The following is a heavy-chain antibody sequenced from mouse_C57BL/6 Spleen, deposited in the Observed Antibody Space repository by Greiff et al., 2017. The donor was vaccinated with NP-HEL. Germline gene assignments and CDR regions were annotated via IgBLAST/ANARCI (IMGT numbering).Heavy chain of an antibody. V-gene: IGHV1-59*01. CDR3: ASYSNFFYAMDY. D-gene: IGHD2-5*01. CDR2: IDPSDSYT. CDR1: GYTFTSYW. Sequence: QVHVKQPGAELVRPGTSVKLSCKASGYTFTSYWMHWVKQRPGQGLEWIGVIDPSDSYTNYNQKFKGKATLTVDTSSSTAYMQLSSLTSEDSAVYYCASYSNFFYAMDYWGQGTSVTVSS. J-gene: IGHJ4*01.